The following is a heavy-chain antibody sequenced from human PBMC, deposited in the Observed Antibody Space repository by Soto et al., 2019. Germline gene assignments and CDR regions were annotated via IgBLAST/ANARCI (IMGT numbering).Heavy chain of an antibody. V-gene: IGHV4-31*01. Sequence: QVQLQESGPGLVKPSQTLSLICTVAGGSINSGGYYWNWIRQHPGKGLEWIGYIFYSGSTYYNPFLWSQVTISADTSENQFSLNLTSVTAADTAVYFCARRYRQSGYSSRRVFHYWGQGTLVNDST. CDR3: ARRYRQSGYSSRRVFHY. CDR2: IFYSGST. CDR1: GGSINSGGYY. D-gene: IGHD6-13*01. J-gene: IGHJ4*02.